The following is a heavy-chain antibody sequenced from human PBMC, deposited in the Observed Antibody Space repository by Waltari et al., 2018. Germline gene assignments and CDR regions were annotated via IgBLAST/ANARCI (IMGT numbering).Heavy chain of an antibody. Sequence: QVTLKESGPVLVKPTETLTLTCTVSGFSLSNARMGVSWIRQPPGKALELLAHIFSNDEKSYSTSLKSRLTISKDTSKSQVVLTMTNMDPVDTATYYCARNLYYYGSGSYPVDAFDIWGQGTMVTVSS. CDR3: ARNLYYYGSGSYPVDAFDI. D-gene: IGHD3-10*01. V-gene: IGHV2-26*02. CDR2: IFSNDEK. J-gene: IGHJ3*02. CDR1: GFSLSNARMG.